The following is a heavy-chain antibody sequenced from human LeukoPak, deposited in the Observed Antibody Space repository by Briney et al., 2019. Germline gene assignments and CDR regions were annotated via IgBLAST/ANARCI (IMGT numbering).Heavy chain of an antibody. CDR1: GGTFSSYT. Sequence: GASVKVSCKAYGGTFSSYTISWVRQAPGQGLEWMGRIIPILGIANYAQKLQGRFTITADKSTSTAYMELSSLRSEDTAVYYCGRVDVDTAMVTRRYYYYGMDVWGQGTTVTVSS. V-gene: IGHV1-69*02. CDR2: IIPILGIA. CDR3: GRVDVDTAMVTRRYYYYGMDV. J-gene: IGHJ6*02. D-gene: IGHD5-18*01.